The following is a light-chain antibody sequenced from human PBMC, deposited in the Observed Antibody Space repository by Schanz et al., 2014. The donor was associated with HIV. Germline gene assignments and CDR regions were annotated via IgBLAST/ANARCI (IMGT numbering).Light chain of an antibody. V-gene: IGKV3-15*01. CDR1: QSVSSN. CDR2: GAS. CDR3: QQYGSSSLT. Sequence: EIVMTQSPATLYVSPGERATLSCRASQSVSSNLAWYQQKPGQAPRLLIYGASTRATGVPARFSGGGSGTEFTLTISRLQSEDFAVYYCQQYGSSSLTFGGGTKVEIK. J-gene: IGKJ4*01.